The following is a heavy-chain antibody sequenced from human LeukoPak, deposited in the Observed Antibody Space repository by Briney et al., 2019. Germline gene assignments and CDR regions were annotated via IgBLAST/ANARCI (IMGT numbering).Heavy chain of an antibody. J-gene: IGHJ5*02. Sequence: SEALSLTCTVSGGSISSHYWSRIRQPPGQGLEWIGYIYYSGSTNYNPSLKSRVTISVDTSKNQFSLKLSSVTAADTAVYYCARAPHYYNSSGYYLNWFDPWGQGTLVTVSS. CDR2: IYYSGST. CDR1: GGSISSHY. CDR3: ARAPHYYNSSGYYLNWFDP. V-gene: IGHV4-59*11. D-gene: IGHD3-22*01.